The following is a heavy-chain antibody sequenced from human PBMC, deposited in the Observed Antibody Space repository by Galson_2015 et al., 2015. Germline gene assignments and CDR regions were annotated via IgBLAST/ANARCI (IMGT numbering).Heavy chain of an antibody. CDR1: GFTFSTYT. J-gene: IGHJ4*02. D-gene: IGHD3-10*01. V-gene: IGHV3-21*01. Sequence: ALRLSCAASGFTFSTYTMNWVRQAPGKGLEWVSFISSSSTNIYYADSVKGRFTISRDKAKNSLSLQMNSLRVEDTAVYYCARDYITMVQDFDYRGQGTLVTVSS. CDR2: ISSSSTNI. CDR3: ARDYITMVQDFDY.